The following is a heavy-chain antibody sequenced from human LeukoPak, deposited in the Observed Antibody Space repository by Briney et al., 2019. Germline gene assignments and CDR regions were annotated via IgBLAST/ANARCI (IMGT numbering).Heavy chain of an antibody. D-gene: IGHD3-22*01. CDR2: IYSGGST. Sequence: PGGSLRLSCAASGFTVSTNYMSWVRQAPGKGLEWVSVIYSGGSTYYADSVKGRFSISRDNSKNTVDLQMNSLRAEDTAVYYCARKSPYDSSGYTNHDAFDIWGQGTTVTVSS. J-gene: IGHJ3*02. CDR3: ARKSPYDSSGYTNHDAFDI. V-gene: IGHV3-66*01. CDR1: GFTVSTNY.